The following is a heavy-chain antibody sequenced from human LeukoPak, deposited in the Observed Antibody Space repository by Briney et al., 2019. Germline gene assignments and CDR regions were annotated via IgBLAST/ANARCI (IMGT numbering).Heavy chain of an antibody. D-gene: IGHD3-10*01. CDR2: ITWDGGIT. V-gene: IGHV3-43D*03. J-gene: IGHJ6*03. CDR3: AKDWAVRRNYYNYMDV. CDR1: GFTFDGYA. Sequence: GGSLRLSCAASGFTFDGYAIYWVRQAPGKGLEWVSLITWDGGITYYADSVKGRFTISRDNSKNSLYLQMNSLRVEDTALYYCAKDWAVRRNYYNYMDVWGKGTTVIVSS.